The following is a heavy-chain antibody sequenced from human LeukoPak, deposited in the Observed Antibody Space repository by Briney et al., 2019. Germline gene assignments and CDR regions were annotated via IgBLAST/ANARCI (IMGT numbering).Heavy chain of an antibody. D-gene: IGHD3-3*01. CDR3: ARGLVFGVVTPFDY. J-gene: IGHJ4*02. CDR1: GGSFSSSSYY. Sequence: PSETLSLTCTVSGGSFSSSSYYWGWIRQPPGKGLEWIGSIYYSGSTYYNPSLKSRVTISVDTSKNQFSLKLSSVTAADTAVYYCARGLVFGVVTPFDYWGQGTLVTVSS. CDR2: IYYSGST. V-gene: IGHV4-39*01.